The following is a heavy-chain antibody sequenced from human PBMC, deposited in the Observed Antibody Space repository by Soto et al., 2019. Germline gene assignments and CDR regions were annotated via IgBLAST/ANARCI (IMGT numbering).Heavy chain of an antibody. Sequence: EVQLVESGGGLVQPGGSLRLSCAASGFTFSSYWMHWVRQAPGKGLVWVSRIHSDGGTTTYADSVKGRFTMSRDNAKNTLYLQMNSPRAEDTAVYYCARTSGSNSHFDYWGQGTLVTVSS. V-gene: IGHV3-74*01. CDR2: IHSDGGTT. J-gene: IGHJ4*02. CDR3: ARTSGSNSHFDY. CDR1: GFTFSSYW. D-gene: IGHD4-4*01.